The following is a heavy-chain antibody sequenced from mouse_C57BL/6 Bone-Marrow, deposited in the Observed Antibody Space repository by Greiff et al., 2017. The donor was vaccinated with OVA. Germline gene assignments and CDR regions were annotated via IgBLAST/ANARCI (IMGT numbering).Heavy chain of an antibody. V-gene: IGHV2-6-1*01. Sequence: VHLVESGPGLVAPSQSLSITCTVSGFSLTSYGVHWVRQPPGKGLEWLVVIWSDGSTTYNSALKSRLSISKDNSKSQVFLKMNSLQTDDTAMYYCARHGGSSGSHYYAMDYWGQGTSVTVSS. J-gene: IGHJ4*01. CDR1: GFSLTSYG. CDR2: IWSDGST. D-gene: IGHD3-2*02. CDR3: ARHGGSSGSHYYAMDY.